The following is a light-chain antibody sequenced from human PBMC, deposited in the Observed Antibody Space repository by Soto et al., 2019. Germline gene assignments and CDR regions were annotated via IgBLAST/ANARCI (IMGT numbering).Light chain of an antibody. CDR2: DVS. Sequence: QSALAQPRSVSGSPGQSVTISCTGTSSDVGGYNYFSWYQQHPGKPPKLILYDVSKRPSGVPDRFSGSKSGNRAYLTISGLKAEDEADYYCCSYAGGYTLGVFGGGTKVTVL. CDR1: SSDVGGYNY. V-gene: IGLV2-11*01. J-gene: IGLJ2*01. CDR3: CSYAGGYTLGV.